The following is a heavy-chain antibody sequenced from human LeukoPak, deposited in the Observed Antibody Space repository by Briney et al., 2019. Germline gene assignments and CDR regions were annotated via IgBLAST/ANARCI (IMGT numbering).Heavy chain of an antibody. CDR2: IYYTGPT. V-gene: IGHV4-39*07. J-gene: IGHJ4*02. D-gene: IGHD3-22*01. CDR3: ARVNYDSSGYNFDY. Sequence: SETLSLTCTVSGGSINRSPYYWGWVRQPPGKGLEWIGNIYYTGPTYDNPSLKSRVTISLDTSKNQFSLKLSSVTAADTAVYYCARVNYDSSGYNFDYWGQGTLVTVSS. CDR1: GGSINRSPYY.